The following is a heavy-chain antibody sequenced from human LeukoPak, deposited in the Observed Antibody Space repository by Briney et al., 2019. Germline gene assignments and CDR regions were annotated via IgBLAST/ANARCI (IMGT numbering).Heavy chain of an antibody. CDR3: ARGSTLLPSYYYYGMDV. V-gene: IGHV1-2*04. J-gene: IGHJ6*02. CDR2: INPNSGGT. CDR1: GYTFTGYY. Sequence: PAGPVKVSCKASGYTFTGYYMHWVRQAPGQGLEWMGWINPNSGGTNYAQKFQGWVTMTRDTSISTAYMELSRLRSDDTAVYYCARGSTLLPSYYYYGMDVWGQGTTVTVSS. D-gene: IGHD2-21*02.